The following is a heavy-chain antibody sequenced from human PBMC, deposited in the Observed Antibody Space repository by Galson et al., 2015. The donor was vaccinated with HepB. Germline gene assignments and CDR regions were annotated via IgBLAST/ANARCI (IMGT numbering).Heavy chain of an antibody. D-gene: IGHD3-22*01. CDR3: AREEVREYFQH. CDR1: GFTFSSYA. J-gene: IGHJ1*01. V-gene: IGHV3-30*04. CDR2: ISYDGSNK. Sequence: SLRLSCAASGFTFSSYALHWVRQAPGKGLEWVAVISYDGSNKYYADSVKGRFTISRDNSKNTLYLQMNSLRAEYTAVYYCAREEVREYFQHWGQGTLVTVSS.